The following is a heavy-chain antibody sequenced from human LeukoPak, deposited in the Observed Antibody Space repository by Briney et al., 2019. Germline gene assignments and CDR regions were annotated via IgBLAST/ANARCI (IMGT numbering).Heavy chain of an antibody. D-gene: IGHD3-22*01. V-gene: IGHV7-4-1*02. CDR3: ARDLDSSGYLDAFDI. CDR1: VYTFTGYY. Sequence: ASVKVSFKASVYTFTGYYMHWVRQAPAQGLEWMGLINTNTGNPTYAQGFTGRFVFSLDTSVSTAYLQISSLKAEDTAVYYCARDLDSSGYLDAFDIWGQGTMVTVSS. J-gene: IGHJ3*02. CDR2: INTNTGNP.